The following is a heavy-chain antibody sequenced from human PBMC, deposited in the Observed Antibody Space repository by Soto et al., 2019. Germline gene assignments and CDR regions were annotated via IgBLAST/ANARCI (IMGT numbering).Heavy chain of an antibody. CDR2: IYPGDSDT. CDR3: ARTRYCSGGSCYLNWFDP. CDR1: GYSFTSYW. J-gene: IGHJ5*02. Sequence: GESLKISCKGSGYSFTSYWIGWVRQMPGKGLEWMGIIYPGDSDTRYSPSFQGQVTISADKSISTAYLQWSSLKASDTAMFYCARTRYCSGGSCYLNWFDPWGQGTLVT. V-gene: IGHV5-51*01. D-gene: IGHD2-15*01.